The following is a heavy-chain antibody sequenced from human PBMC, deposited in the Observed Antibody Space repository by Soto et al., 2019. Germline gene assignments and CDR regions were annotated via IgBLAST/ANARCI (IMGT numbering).Heavy chain of an antibody. J-gene: IGHJ4*02. D-gene: IGHD3-22*01. CDR3: TKGTAYYDGSGGRAY. CDR1: GFTFGSYA. CDR2: ISGSGGST. V-gene: IGHV3-23*01. Sequence: GGSLRLSCAASGFTFGSYAMSWVRQAPGKGLEWVSAISGSGGSTYYADSVKGRFTISRDNSKNTLYLQMNSLRAEDTAVYYCTKGTAYYDGSGGRAYWAQGTFVPVSS.